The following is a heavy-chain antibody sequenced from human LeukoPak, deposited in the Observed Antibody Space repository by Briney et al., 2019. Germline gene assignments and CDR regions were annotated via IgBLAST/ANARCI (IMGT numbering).Heavy chain of an antibody. D-gene: IGHD3-3*01. Sequence: GGSLRLSCAASGFTFSSYAMSWVRQAPGKGLEWDSAISGSGGSTYYADSVKGRFTISRDNSKNTLYLQMNSLRAEDTAVYYCAKDSGMVITEYFQHWGQGTLVTVSS. CDR3: AKDSGMVITEYFQH. V-gene: IGHV3-23*01. CDR2: ISGSGGST. CDR1: GFTFSSYA. J-gene: IGHJ1*01.